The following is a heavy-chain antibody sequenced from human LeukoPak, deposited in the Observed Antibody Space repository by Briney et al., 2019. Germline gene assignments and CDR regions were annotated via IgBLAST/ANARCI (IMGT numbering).Heavy chain of an antibody. CDR2: IYYSGST. Sequence: PSETLSLTCTVSGGSISSYYWSWIRQPPGKGLEWIGYIYYSGSTNYNPSLKSRVTISVDTSKNEFSLKLSSVTASDTAVYYCAKDMTTVVRFDYWGQGTLVTVSS. J-gene: IGHJ4*02. D-gene: IGHD4-23*01. V-gene: IGHV4-59*01. CDR3: AKDMTTVVRFDY. CDR1: GGSISSYY.